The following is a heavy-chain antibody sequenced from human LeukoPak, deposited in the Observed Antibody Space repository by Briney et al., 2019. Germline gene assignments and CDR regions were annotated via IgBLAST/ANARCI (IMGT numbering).Heavy chain of an antibody. Sequence: SQTLSLTCTVSGGSISSGDYYWSWIRQPPGKGLEGIGYIYYSGSTYYNPSLKNRVTISVDTSKNQFSLKLSSVTAADTAVYYCARDPYCSGGSCYWRAYWYFDLWGRGTLVTVSS. CDR1: GGSISSGDYY. CDR2: IYYSGST. CDR3: ARDPYCSGGSCYWRAYWYFDL. V-gene: IGHV4-30-4*01. D-gene: IGHD2-15*01. J-gene: IGHJ2*01.